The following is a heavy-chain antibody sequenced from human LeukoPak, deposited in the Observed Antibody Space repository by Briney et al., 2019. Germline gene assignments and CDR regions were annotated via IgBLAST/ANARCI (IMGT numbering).Heavy chain of an antibody. CDR2: ISYDGSNK. CDR3: ARVYY. Sequence: PGGSLRLSCAASGFTFSSYAMSWVRQAPGKGLEWVAVISYDGSNKYYADSVKGRFTISRDNSKNTLYLQMNSLRAEDTAVYYCARVYYWGQGTLVTVSS. J-gene: IGHJ4*02. V-gene: IGHV3-30-3*01. CDR1: GFTFSSYA.